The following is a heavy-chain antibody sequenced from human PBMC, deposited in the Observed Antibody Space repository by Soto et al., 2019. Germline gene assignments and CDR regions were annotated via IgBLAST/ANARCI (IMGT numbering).Heavy chain of an antibody. V-gene: IGHV1-46*01. CDR2: VNPSGGGT. D-gene: IGHD4-17*01. CDR3: AREVYGGGAFDI. CDR1: GYTFTSFD. J-gene: IGHJ3*02. Sequence: VASVKVSCKASGYTFTSFDVHWVRQAPGQGLEWMGIVNPSGGGTSYAQKFQGRVTVTRDTSTSTVYMELSSLRSEDTAAYYCAREVYGGGAFDIWGQGTMVTVSS.